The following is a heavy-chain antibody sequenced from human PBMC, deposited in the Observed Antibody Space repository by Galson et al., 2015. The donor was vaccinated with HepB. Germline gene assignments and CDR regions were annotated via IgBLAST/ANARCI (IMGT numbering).Heavy chain of an antibody. V-gene: IGHV3-74*01. CDR3: ARGFGPGGSGVIY. CDR2: INEDGSTT. Sequence: SLRLSCAASGFTFSNHWMHWVRHVPEKGLVWVSRINEDGSTTNYADSVKGRFTIFRDNAKNTVYLQMNSLKGEDTAVYYCARGFGPGGSGVIYWGQGTLVTVSS. J-gene: IGHJ4*02. CDR1: GFTFSNHW. D-gene: IGHD3-10*01.